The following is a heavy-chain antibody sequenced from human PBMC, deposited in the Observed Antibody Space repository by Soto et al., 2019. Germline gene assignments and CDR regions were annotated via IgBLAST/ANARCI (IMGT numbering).Heavy chain of an antibody. CDR2: IYPGDSDT. CDR3: ARPLYTYGSGSYEYYGMDV. D-gene: IGHD3-10*01. CDR1: GYSFTRYW. Sequence: PGESLNISCKGSGYSFTRYWIGCVRQMAGKGLEWMGIIYPGDSDTRYSTSLQGQVTISADKSISTAYLQWSSLKASDTAMSYCARPLYTYGSGSYEYYGMDVWGQGTTVTVSS. V-gene: IGHV5-51*01. J-gene: IGHJ6*02.